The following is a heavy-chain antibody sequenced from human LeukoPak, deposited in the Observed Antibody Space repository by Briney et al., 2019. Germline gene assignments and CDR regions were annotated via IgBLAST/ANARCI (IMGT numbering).Heavy chain of an antibody. V-gene: IGHV3-23*01. CDR2: ISGSGGST. D-gene: IGHD3-22*01. CDR1: GFTFSSYA. CDR3: VRDDDRPDNGLDY. Sequence: GGSLRLSCAASGFTFSSYAMSWVRQAPGKGLEWVSAISGSGGSTYYADSVKGRFTISRDNSKNTLYLQMNSLRAAEKAVYYCVRDDDRPDNGLDYWGQGTLVTVSS. J-gene: IGHJ4*02.